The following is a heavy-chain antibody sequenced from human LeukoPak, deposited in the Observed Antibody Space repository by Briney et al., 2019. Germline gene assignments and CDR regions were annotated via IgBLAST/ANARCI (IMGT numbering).Heavy chain of an antibody. CDR2: TNHNGNVN. CDR3: ARGGGLDV. Sequence: GGSLRLSCAASGFTFSSYWMNWARQAPGKGLEWVASTNHNGNVNYYVDSVKGRFTISRDNAKNSQYLQMSNLRAEDTAVYFCARGGGLDVWGQGATVTVSS. CDR1: GFTFSSYW. V-gene: IGHV3-7*03. D-gene: IGHD3-16*01. J-gene: IGHJ6*02.